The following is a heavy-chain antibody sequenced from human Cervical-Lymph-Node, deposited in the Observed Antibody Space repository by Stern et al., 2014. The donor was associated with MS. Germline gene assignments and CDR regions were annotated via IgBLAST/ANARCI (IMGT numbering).Heavy chain of an antibody. Sequence: VQLMPSGAAVPKPGSSVKVSCRASGGTFSSSDISWVRQAPGQGLECMGGIIPIIGTANYAQKYQGRVTITADESTSTAYMELSSLRSEDTAIYYCALGGFGHYFEYWGQGTLVTVSS. V-gene: IGHV1-69*01. CDR1: GGTFSSSD. CDR3: ALGGFGHYFEY. CDR2: IIPIIGTA. J-gene: IGHJ4*02. D-gene: IGHD3-10*01.